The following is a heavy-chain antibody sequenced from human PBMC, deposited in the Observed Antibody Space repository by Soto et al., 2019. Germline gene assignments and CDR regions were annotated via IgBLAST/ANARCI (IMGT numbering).Heavy chain of an antibody. J-gene: IGHJ4*02. CDR3: LLNYYDTSRSYPYYFDY. D-gene: IGHD3-22*01. CDR1: GFTFRNAW. Sequence: PGGSLRLSCAASGFTFRNAWMSWVRQAPGRGLEWVGRIKSKADGGTTDYAAPVQGRFSISRDDSKNTLYLQMNSLKTEDTAVYYCLLNYYDTSRSYPYYFDYWCQGTLVTVYS. V-gene: IGHV3-15*01. CDR2: IKSKADGGTT.